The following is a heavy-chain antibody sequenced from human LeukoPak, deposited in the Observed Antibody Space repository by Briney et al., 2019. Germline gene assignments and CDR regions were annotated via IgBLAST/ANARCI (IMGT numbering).Heavy chain of an antibody. CDR1: GGSFSGYY. CDR2: INHSGST. Sequence: PSETLSLTCAVYGGSFSGYYWSWIRQPPGKGLEWIGEINHSGSTNYNPSLKSRVTISVDTSKNQFSLRLNSVTAADTAVYYCARGQRYFDWFNYWGQGTLVTVSS. D-gene: IGHD3-9*01. CDR3: ARGQRYFDWFNY. V-gene: IGHV4-34*01. J-gene: IGHJ5*01.